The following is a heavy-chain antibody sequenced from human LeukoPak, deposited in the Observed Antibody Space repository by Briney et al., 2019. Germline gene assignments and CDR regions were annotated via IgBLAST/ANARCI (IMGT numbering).Heavy chain of an antibody. D-gene: IGHD2-2*01. Sequence: ASVKVSCKASGGTFSSYAISRVRQAPGQGLEWMGGIIPIFGTANYAQKFQGRVTITADESTSTAYMELSSLRSEDTAVYYCARDLTIVVVPAAPGFDPWGQGTLVTVSS. CDR2: IIPIFGTA. V-gene: IGHV1-69*13. CDR3: ARDLTIVVVPAAPGFDP. CDR1: GGTFSSYA. J-gene: IGHJ5*02.